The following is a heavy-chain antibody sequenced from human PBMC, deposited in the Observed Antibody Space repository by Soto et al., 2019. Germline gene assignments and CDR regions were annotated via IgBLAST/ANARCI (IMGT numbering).Heavy chain of an antibody. D-gene: IGHD5-18*01. CDR3: ARSTVGYSAETFDY. J-gene: IGHJ4*02. V-gene: IGHV6-1*01. CDR1: GDSVSSNSAA. Sequence: QVQLQPSGPGLVKPSQTLSLTCAISGDSVSSNSAAWNWIRQSPSRGLEWLGRTYYRSKWYNDYAVSVKRRITSNPDTSKNQYSLQLNSVTPEDTDVYYCARSTVGYSAETFDYWGQGTLVTVSS. CDR2: TYYRSKWYN.